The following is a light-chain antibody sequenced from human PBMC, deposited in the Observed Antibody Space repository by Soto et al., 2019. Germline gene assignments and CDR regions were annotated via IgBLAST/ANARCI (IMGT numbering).Light chain of an antibody. CDR2: AAS. V-gene: IGKV1-39*01. Sequence: DIQMTQSPSSLSASVGDRVTITCRASQSISSYLNWYQQKPGKAPKLLISAASSLQSGVPSRFSGSGSGTDFTLTISSLQPEDFATYYCQQSYSTGGTFGQGTKVEIK. CDR1: QSISSY. CDR3: QQSYSTGGT. J-gene: IGKJ1*01.